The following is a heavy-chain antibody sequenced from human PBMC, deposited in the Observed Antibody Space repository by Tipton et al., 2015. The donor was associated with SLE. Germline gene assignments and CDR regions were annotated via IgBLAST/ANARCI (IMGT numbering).Heavy chain of an antibody. CDR3: ARELGMVAFDI. D-gene: IGHD7-27*01. V-gene: IGHV4-59*01. Sequence: TLSLTCTVSGGSISGYYWSWVRQPPGKGLEWIGYISYSGSTNYNPSLKSRVTISVDTSKNQFSLKLSSVTAADTAVYYCARELGMVAFDIWGQGTMVTVSS. J-gene: IGHJ3*02. CDR1: GGSISGYY. CDR2: ISYSGST.